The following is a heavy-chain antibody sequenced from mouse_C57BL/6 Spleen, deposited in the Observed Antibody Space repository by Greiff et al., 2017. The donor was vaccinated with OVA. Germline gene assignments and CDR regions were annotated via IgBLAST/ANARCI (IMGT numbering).Heavy chain of an antibody. CDR1: GYTFTDYE. Sequence: VQLQQSGAELVRPGASVTLSCKASGYTFTDYEMHWVKQTPVHGLEWIGAIDPETGGTAYNQKFKGKAILTADKSSSTAYMELRSLTSEDSAVYYCTRRGDYGSSFYWYFDVWGTGTTVTVSS. J-gene: IGHJ1*03. D-gene: IGHD1-1*01. CDR2: IDPETGGT. V-gene: IGHV1-15*01. CDR3: TRRGDYGSSFYWYFDV.